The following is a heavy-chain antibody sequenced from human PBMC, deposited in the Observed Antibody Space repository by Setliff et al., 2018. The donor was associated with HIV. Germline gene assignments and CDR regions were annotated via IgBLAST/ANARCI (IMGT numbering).Heavy chain of an antibody. Sequence: KTSETLSLTCTVSGGSISSGSYYWGWIRQSPGKGLEWIGEIQHSGRINYNPSLRSRVTTSVDTSKNQFSLRLRSVTAADTAVYYCARVSSTYWYSIFRNYYYHMDVWGKGTTVTVSS. D-gene: IGHD2-8*02. J-gene: IGHJ6*03. CDR1: GGSISSGSYY. CDR3: ARVSSTYWYSIFRNYYYHMDV. CDR2: IQHSGRI. V-gene: IGHV4-39*07.